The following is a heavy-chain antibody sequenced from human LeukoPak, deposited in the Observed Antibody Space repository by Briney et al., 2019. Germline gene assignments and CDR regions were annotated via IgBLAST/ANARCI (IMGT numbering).Heavy chain of an antibody. CDR1: GGSISSYY. V-gene: IGHV4-59*12. D-gene: IGHD3-22*01. CDR2: IYYSGST. Sequence: SETLSLTCTVSGGSISSYYWSWIRQPPGKGLEWIGYIYYSGSTYYNPSLKSRVTISVDTSRNQFSLKLSSVTAADTAVYYCARGGAFYFGSSGYYSQFDCWGQGTLVTVSS. J-gene: IGHJ4*02. CDR3: ARGGAFYFGSSGYYSQFDC.